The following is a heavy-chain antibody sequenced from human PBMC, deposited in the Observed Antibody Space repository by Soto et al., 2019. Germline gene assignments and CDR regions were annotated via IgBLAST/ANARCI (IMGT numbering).Heavy chain of an antibody. CDR3: ARVLRVTPFREGIMESYYMDV. Sequence: VQLQESGPGLVKPSGTLSLTCGVSNGSVSNSNWWSWVRQAPGKGLEWIGEIHHSGSTNFNPSLMSRVSISIDKSKHHFSLTLNSVTAADSAVYFCARVLRVTPFREGIMESYYMDVWGKGTTVTVAS. V-gene: IGHV4-4*02. CDR2: IHHSGST. D-gene: IGHD3-3*01. J-gene: IGHJ6*03. CDR1: NGSVSNSNW.